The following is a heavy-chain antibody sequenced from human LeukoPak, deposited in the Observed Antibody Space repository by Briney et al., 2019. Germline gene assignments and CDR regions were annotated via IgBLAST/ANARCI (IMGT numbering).Heavy chain of an antibody. CDR2: ILYDGSNI. CDR3: ARDLNSSGWSLFQGFDY. D-gene: IGHD6-19*01. Sequence: PGGSLRLSCADSGFTFSSYAMHWGREAPGKGLEWGALILYDGSNIYYADSVKGRFTISRDNTKNTLYLQMNSLRAEDTAVYYCARDLNSSGWSLFQGFDYWGQGTLVTVSS. V-gene: IGHV3-30*04. CDR1: GFTFSSYA. J-gene: IGHJ4*02.